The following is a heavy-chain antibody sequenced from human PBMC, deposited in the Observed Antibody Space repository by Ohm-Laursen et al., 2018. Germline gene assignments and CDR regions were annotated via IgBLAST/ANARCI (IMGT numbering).Heavy chain of an antibody. CDR1: GYSISSGYF. CDR2: IYHSGST. D-gene: IGHD6-19*01. V-gene: IGHV4-38-2*01. Sequence: GTLSLTCAVSGYSISSGYFWGWIRQPPGKGLEWIGTIYHSGSTYYNPSLKSRVTIAVDTSKNQISLKLSSVTAADTAVYYCARHHSGWFHFDYWGQGTLVTVSS. J-gene: IGHJ4*02. CDR3: ARHHSGWFHFDY.